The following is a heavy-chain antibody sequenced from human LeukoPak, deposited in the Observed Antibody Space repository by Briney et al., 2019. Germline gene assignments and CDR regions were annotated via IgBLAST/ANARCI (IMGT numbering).Heavy chain of an antibody. CDR2: ISGSGGST. J-gene: IGHJ4*02. D-gene: IGHD5-18*01. V-gene: IGHV3-23*01. CDR1: GFTFSSYA. Sequence: GGSLRLSCAASGFTFSSYAMSWVRQAPGKGLEWVSAISGSGGSTYYADSVKGRFTISRDNSKNTLYLQMNSLRAEDMAVYYCAKDRERHTAMVRWFDYWGQGTLVTVSS. CDR3: AKDRERHTAMVRWFDY.